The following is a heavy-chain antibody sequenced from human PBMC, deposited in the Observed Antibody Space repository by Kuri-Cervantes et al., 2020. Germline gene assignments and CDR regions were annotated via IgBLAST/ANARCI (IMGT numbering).Heavy chain of an antibody. Sequence: GSLRLSCTVSGGSISSYYWSWIRQPAGKGLEWIGRIYTSGSTNYNPSLKGRVTISVDKSKNQFSLKLSSVTAADTAVYYCARALAFDIWGQGTMVTVSS. CDR2: IYTSGST. CDR3: ARALAFDI. J-gene: IGHJ3*02. V-gene: IGHV4-4*07. CDR1: GGSISSYY.